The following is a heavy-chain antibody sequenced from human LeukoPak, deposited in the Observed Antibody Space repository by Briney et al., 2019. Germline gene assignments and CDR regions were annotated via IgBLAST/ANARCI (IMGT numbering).Heavy chain of an antibody. J-gene: IGHJ4*02. Sequence: PGGSLRLSCAASGFTFSDYYMSWIRQAPGKGLDWVSYISSSSYTNYADSVKGRFTISRDNAKNSLYLQMNSLRAEDTAVYYCARDYGDYVSYFDYWGQGTLVTVSS. CDR1: GFTFSDYY. CDR3: ARDYGDYVSYFDY. CDR2: ISSSSYT. V-gene: IGHV3-11*06. D-gene: IGHD4-17*01.